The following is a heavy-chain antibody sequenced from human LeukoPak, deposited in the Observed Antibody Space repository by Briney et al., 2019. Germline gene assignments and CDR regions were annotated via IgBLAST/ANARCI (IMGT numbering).Heavy chain of an antibody. CDR3: ARARSAAFDI. Sequence: SETLSLTCTVSGGSISSGAYYWSWIRQPPGKGLEWIGYIYYSGSTYYNPSLKSRVTISVDTSKNQFSLKLSSVTAADTAVYYCARARSAAFDIWGQGTVVTVSS. V-gene: IGHV4-30-4*01. CDR1: GGSISSGAYY. J-gene: IGHJ3*02. CDR2: IYYSGST.